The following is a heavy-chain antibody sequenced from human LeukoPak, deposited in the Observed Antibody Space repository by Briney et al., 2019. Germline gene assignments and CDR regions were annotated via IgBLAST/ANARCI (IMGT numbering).Heavy chain of an antibody. CDR2: INPSGDST. CDR3: ASVLYCGADCYSGRYFFDY. V-gene: IGHV1-46*02. J-gene: IGHJ4*02. Sequence: GASVKVSCKASGYTFNSYDMHWVRQAPGQGLEWMGIINPSGDSTSYAQKFQGRVTMTRDTSTSTVYMELSSLRSEDTAVYYCASVLYCGADCYSGRYFFDYWGQGTLVTVSS. D-gene: IGHD2-21*02. CDR1: GYTFNSYD.